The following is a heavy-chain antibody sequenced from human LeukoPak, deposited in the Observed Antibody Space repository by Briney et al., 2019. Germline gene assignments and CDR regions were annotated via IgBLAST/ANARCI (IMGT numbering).Heavy chain of an antibody. J-gene: IGHJ6*03. Sequence: SETLSLTCTVSGGSISSYYWSWIRQPAGKGLEWIGRIYTSGSTNYNPSLKSRVTMSVDTSKNQFSLKLSSVTAADTAVYYCARSPQYYDFWSGYWGHYYYYMDVWGKGTTVTVSS. V-gene: IGHV4-4*07. D-gene: IGHD3-3*01. CDR1: GGSISSYY. CDR2: IYTSGST. CDR3: ARSPQYYDFWSGYWGHYYYYMDV.